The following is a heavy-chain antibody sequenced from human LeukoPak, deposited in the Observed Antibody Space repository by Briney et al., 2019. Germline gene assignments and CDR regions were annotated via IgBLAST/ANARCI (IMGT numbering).Heavy chain of an antibody. CDR3: ARNYYDSSGYYSPFDY. CDR1: GFTFSSYS. V-gene: IGHV3-21*01. CDR2: ISSSSSYI. J-gene: IGHJ4*02. Sequence: PGGSLRLSCAASGFTFSSYSMNWVRQAPGKGLEWVSSISSSSSYIYYADSVKGRFTISRDNAKNSLYLQMNSLRAEDTGVYYCARNYYDSSGYYSPFDYWGQGTLVTVSS. D-gene: IGHD3-22*01.